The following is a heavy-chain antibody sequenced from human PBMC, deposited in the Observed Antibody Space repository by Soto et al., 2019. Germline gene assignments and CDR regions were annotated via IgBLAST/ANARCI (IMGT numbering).Heavy chain of an antibody. CDR3: AREPGDGDYHYYYYYMDV. V-gene: IGHV4-34*09. CDR1: GGSFSGYY. Sequence: SETLSLTCAVYGGSFSGYYWSWIRQPPGKGLEWIGYINHSGSTNYNPSLKSRVTISVDTSKNQFSLKLSSVTAADTAVHYCAREPGDGDYHYYYYYMDVWGKGTTVTVSS. J-gene: IGHJ6*03. CDR2: INHSGST. D-gene: IGHD4-17*01.